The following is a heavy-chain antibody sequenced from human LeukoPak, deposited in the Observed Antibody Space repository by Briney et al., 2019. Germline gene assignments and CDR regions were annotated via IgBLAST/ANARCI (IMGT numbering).Heavy chain of an antibody. J-gene: IGHJ5*02. Sequence: PSETLSLTCTVSGGSISSSGYYWGWIRQPPGKGLEWIASIYYSGSTYYNPSLKSRVTISVDTSKNQLSLKLSSLTSADTAVYYCARHEYSGSYYGLSWFGPWGQGTLVTVSS. V-gene: IGHV4-39*01. CDR2: IYYSGST. CDR1: GGSISSSGYY. CDR3: ARHEYSGSYYGLSWFGP. D-gene: IGHD1-26*01.